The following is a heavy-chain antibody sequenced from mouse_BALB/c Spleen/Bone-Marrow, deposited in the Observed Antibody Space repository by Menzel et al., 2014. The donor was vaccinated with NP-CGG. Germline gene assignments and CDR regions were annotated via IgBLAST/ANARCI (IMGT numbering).Heavy chain of an antibody. D-gene: IGHD2-14*01. J-gene: IGHJ4*01. CDR1: GYTFTDHA. CDR2: ISGYYGDA. Sequence: VKLQESGAKLVRPGVPVKISCKGSGYTFTDHAIHWVKRSHAKSLEWIGVISGYYGDAIYNQKFKGKATMTVDKSSSTAYMELARLTSEDSAIYYCARSGKVRYAMDYWGQGTPVTVSS. CDR3: ARSGKVRYAMDY. V-gene: IGHV1S137*01.